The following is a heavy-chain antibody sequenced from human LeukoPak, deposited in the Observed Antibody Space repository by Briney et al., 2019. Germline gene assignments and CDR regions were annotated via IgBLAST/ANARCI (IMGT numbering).Heavy chain of an antibody. CDR3: ARSRWIQLWWLDY. D-gene: IGHD5-18*01. CDR1: GFTFSSYS. J-gene: IGHJ4*02. V-gene: IGHV3-21*01. Sequence: PGGSLRLSCAASGFTFSSYSMNWVRQAPGKGLEWVSSISSSSSYIYYADSVKGRFTISRDNAKNSLYLQMNSLRAEDTAVYYCARSRWIQLWWLDYWGQGTLVTVSS. CDR2: ISSSSSYI.